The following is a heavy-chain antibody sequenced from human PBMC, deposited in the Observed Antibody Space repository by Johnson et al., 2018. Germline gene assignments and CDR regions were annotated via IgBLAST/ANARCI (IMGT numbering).Heavy chain of an antibody. CDR2: ISRSRHIL. Sequence: VQLVQSGGGLVQPGGSLRLSCAASGFTFSCYSMNWARPAPGKGLEWVSYISRSRHILYYADSVKGRFTISRENAKNSLFLEMNSLGDGDPAVFYCVSGRRSTSFRGGMDVWGRGTTVT. J-gene: IGHJ6*02. V-gene: IGHV3-48*02. CDR3: VSGRRSTSFRGGMDV. CDR1: GFTFSCYS. D-gene: IGHD2-2*01.